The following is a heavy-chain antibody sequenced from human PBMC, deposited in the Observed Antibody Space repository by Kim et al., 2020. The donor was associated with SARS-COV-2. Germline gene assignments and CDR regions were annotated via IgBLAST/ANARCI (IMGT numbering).Heavy chain of an antibody. CDR2: ISGSGGST. J-gene: IGHJ6*02. CDR1: GFTFSIYA. CDR3: AKATGITLGFYYYYGMDV. V-gene: IGHV3-23*01. Sequence: GGSLRLSCAASGFTFSIYAMSWVRQAPGKGLEWVSAISGSGGSTYYADSVKGRFTISRDNSKNTLYLQMNSLRAEDTAVYYCAKATGITLGFYYYYGMDVGGQGTTVTVSS. D-gene: IGHD3-16*01.